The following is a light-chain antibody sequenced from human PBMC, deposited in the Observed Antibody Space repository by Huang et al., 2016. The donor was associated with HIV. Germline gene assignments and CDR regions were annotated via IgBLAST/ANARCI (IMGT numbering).Light chain of an antibody. CDR1: QSVSSN. J-gene: IGKJ1*01. V-gene: IGKV3-15*01. Sequence: EIVMTQSPATLSVPPGESATLSCRASQSVSSNLAWYQHQPGQPPRLLIYGASTRATGLPARFSGSGSGTEFTLTISSLQSEDFAVYYCRQYNNWPPWTFGQGTNVEIK. CDR2: GAS. CDR3: RQYNNWPPWT.